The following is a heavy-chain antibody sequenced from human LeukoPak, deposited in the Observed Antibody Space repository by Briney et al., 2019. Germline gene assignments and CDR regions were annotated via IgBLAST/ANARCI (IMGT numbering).Heavy chain of an antibody. J-gene: IGHJ4*02. CDR2: TYYRSKWNH. Sequence: SQTLSLTCAISGDSFSSSSSAWSWIRQSPSRGLGWLGRTYYRSKWNHDYAESVKSRITINPDTSKNEFSLQLNSVTPEDTAVYYCARNLRPDFDYWGQGTLVTVSS. V-gene: IGHV6-1*01. CDR3: ARNLRPDFDY. CDR1: GDSFSSSSSA.